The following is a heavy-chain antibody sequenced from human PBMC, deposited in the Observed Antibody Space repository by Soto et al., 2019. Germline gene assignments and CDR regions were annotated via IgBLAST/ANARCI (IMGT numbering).Heavy chain of an antibody. Sequence: EVQLVESGGGLVKPGGSLRLSCAASGFIFNDAWMNWVRQAPGKGLEWVGRIRSESDGGTTDYAAPVKDRFIISREDSKNMVYLQMVSLKTEDTAVYFCTTGWSSKDYWGQGTLVTVSS. V-gene: IGHV3-15*01. CDR3: TTGWSSKDY. CDR2: IRSESDGGTT. J-gene: IGHJ4*02. D-gene: IGHD6-13*01. CDR1: GFIFNDAW.